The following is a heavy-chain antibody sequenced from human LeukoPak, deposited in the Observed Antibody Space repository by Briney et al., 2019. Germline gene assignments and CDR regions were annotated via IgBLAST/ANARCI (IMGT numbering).Heavy chain of an antibody. V-gene: IGHV4-4*09. CDR1: GGSISSYH. CDR3: ARLSFLATISTAAYYFDY. CDR2: IYTRGST. D-gene: IGHD5-12*01. Sequence: MTSETLSLTCTVSGGSISSYHWSWIRQPPGKGLEWIGYIYTRGSTNYNPSLKSRVTISVDTSKNQFSLKLSSVTAADTAVYYCARLSFLATISTAAYYFDYWGQGTLVTVSS. J-gene: IGHJ4*02.